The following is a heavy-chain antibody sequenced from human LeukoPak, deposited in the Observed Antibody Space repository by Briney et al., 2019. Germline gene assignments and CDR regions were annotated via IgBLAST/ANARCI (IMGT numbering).Heavy chain of an antibody. CDR1: GGSISSSSYY. V-gene: IGHV4-39*01. Sequence: PSETLSLTCTVSGGSISSSSYYWGWIRQPPGKGLEWIGYIYHSGSTYYNPSLKSRVTISVDRSKNQFSLKLSSVIAADTAMYYCASLFVVPLRTLSYMDVWGKGTTVTVSS. D-gene: IGHD2-21*01. CDR3: ASLFVVPLRTLSYMDV. CDR2: IYHSGST. J-gene: IGHJ6*03.